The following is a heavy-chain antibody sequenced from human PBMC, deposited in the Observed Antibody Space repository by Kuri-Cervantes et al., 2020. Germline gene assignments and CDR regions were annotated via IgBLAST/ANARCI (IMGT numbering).Heavy chain of an antibody. V-gene: IGHV3-48*04. Sequence: GGSLRLSCVASGFTFSAYWMTWLRQAPGKGLEWVSYIGSSGSTIYYADSVKGRFTISRDNAKNSLYLQMNSLRAEDTAVYYCARSTVVALSLFDFWGQGTMVTVSS. CDR1: GFTFSAYW. D-gene: IGHD4-23*01. CDR2: IGSSGSTI. CDR3: ARSTVVALSLFDF. J-gene: IGHJ3*01.